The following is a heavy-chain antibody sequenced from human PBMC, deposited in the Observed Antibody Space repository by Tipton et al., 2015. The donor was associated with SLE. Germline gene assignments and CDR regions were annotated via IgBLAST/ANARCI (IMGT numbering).Heavy chain of an antibody. J-gene: IGHJ3*02. CDR1: GGSISSYY. V-gene: IGHV4-59*01. Sequence: TLSLTCTVSGGSISSYYWRWIRQPPGKGLEWIGYIYYSGSTNYNPSPKSRVTISVDTSKNQFSLKLSSVTAADTAVYYCARENYGQDAFDIWGQGTMVTVSS. CDR2: IYYSGST. CDR3: ARENYGQDAFDI. D-gene: IGHD3-16*01.